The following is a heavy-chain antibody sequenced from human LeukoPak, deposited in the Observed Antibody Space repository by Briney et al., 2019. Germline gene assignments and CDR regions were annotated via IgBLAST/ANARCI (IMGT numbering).Heavy chain of an antibody. CDR3: AREVHSGILTGYFFS. Sequence: GGSLRLSCAASGFLFSDYYMTWIRQAPGKGLEWISYITTNGASTYFASSVKGRFTISRDNAQNSLFLQMNSLGAKDAAVYYCAREVHSGILTGYFFSWGQGTQVMVSS. CDR2: ITTNGAST. D-gene: IGHD3-9*01. CDR1: GFLFSDYY. V-gene: IGHV3-11*01. J-gene: IGHJ4*02.